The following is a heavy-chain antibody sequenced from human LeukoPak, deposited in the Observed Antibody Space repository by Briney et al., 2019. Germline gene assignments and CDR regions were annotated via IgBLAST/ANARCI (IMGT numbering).Heavy chain of an antibody. CDR3: VRGRSTYYGYFDY. D-gene: IGHD3-10*01. CDR2: ISPDGRTT. V-gene: IGHV3-74*01. CDR1: GFTFSSDW. Sequence: GGSLRLSCTASGFTFSSDWMHWVRHAPGKGLVWVSRISPDGRTTNYADSVKGRFTISRDNAKNTLFLQMNSLRAEDTAVCYCVRGRSTYYGYFDYWGQGTLVTVSS. J-gene: IGHJ4*02.